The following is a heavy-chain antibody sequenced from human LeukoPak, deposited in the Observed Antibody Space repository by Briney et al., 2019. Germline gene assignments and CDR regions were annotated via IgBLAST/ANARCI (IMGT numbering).Heavy chain of an antibody. CDR3: ARMSWVTGTSGGWFDP. D-gene: IGHD1-20*01. Sequence: SVKVSCKASGGTFSSYAISWVRQAPGQGLEWMGGIIPIFGTANYAQKFQGRVTITADKSTSTAYMELSSLRSEDTAVYYCARMSWVTGTSGGWFDPWGQETLVTVSS. CDR2: IIPIFGTA. V-gene: IGHV1-69*06. J-gene: IGHJ5*02. CDR1: GGTFSSYA.